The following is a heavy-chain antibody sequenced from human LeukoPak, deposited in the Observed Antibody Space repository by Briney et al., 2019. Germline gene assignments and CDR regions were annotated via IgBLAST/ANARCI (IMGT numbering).Heavy chain of an antibody. Sequence: GWSLRLSCAASGFTFSSYAMSWVRQAPGKGLEWVSAISGSGGSTYYADSVKGRFTISRDNSKNTLYLQMNSLRAEDTAVYYCAITQLWLFPIYYYGMDVWGQGTTVTVSS. V-gene: IGHV3-23*01. CDR2: ISGSGGST. D-gene: IGHD5-18*01. J-gene: IGHJ6*02. CDR3: AITQLWLFPIYYYGMDV. CDR1: GFTFSSYA.